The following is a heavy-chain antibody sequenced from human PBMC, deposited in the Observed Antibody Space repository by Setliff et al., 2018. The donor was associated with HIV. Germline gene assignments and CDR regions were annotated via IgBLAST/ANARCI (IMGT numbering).Heavy chain of an antibody. CDR1: GFTFIDYA. V-gene: IGHV3-21*04. Sequence: PGGSLRLSCAASGFTFIDYALNWVRQAPGKGLEWVSSISNSDSYIYYAGSLKGRFTISRDYARNSLYLEMNSLRAEDTAVYYCAKTTPSSIRSPYYYYMDVWGKGTTVTVSS. CDR2: ISNSDSYI. J-gene: IGHJ6*03. CDR3: AKTTPSSIRSPYYYYMDV. D-gene: IGHD6-13*01.